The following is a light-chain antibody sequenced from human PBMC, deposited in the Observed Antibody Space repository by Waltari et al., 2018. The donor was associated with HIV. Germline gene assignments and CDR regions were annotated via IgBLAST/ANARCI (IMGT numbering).Light chain of an antibody. J-gene: IGLJ2*01. CDR3: QSYDSSLSGVV. Sequence: QSVLTPPPSVSGAPGQRVTIPCTGCSSNIAAGYDLHWYQQLPGTAPKLLIYGNTNRPSGVPDRFSGSKSGTSASLAITGLQAEDESDYYCQSYDSSLSGVVFGGGTKLTVL. V-gene: IGLV1-40*01. CDR2: GNT. CDR1: SSNIAAGYD.